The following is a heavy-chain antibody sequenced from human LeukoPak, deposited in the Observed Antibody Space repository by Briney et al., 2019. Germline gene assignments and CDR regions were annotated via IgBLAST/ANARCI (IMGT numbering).Heavy chain of an antibody. CDR2: ISSTGAYI. D-gene: IGHD1-26*01. V-gene: IGHV3-21*01. J-gene: IGHJ4*02. CDR3: ARGGEVGATSAFDY. CDR1: GFIFSSDS. Sequence: PGGSLRLSCATSGFIFSSDSMIWVRQAPGKGLEWVSSISSTGAYIYYADSVKGRFTISRDNSKNTLYLQMNSLRAEDTAVYYCARGGEVGATSAFDYWGQGTLVTVSS.